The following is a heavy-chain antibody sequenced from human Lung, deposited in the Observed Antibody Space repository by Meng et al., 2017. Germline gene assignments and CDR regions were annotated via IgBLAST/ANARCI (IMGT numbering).Heavy chain of an antibody. CDR2: IKSNSDGGTT. Sequence: VMLVESGGGFVKPGGSLRLSCVASGFSFTDAWMSWVRQAPGKGLEWVGRIKSNSDGGTTDYAAPVKGRFTISRDDSKNTLYLQMNSLITEDTAVYFCATGAAAADHWGQGTLVTVSS. CDR3: ATGAAAADH. CDR1: GFSFTDAW. V-gene: IGHV3-15*01. J-gene: IGHJ4*02. D-gene: IGHD6-13*01.